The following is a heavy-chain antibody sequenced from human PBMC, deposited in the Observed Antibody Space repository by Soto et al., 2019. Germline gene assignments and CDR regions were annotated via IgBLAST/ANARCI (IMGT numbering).Heavy chain of an antibody. CDR1: GFTFSSYG. Sequence: GGSLRLSCAASGFTFSSYGMSWVRQVPGKGLEWVSVISGSGDRTYYADSVKGRFTISRDNSKNTLYLQMNSLRAEDTAVYYCARDPLTRWLRPSKDYWGQGTLVTVSS. CDR3: ARDPLTRWLRPSKDY. CDR2: ISGSGDRT. J-gene: IGHJ4*02. V-gene: IGHV3-23*01. D-gene: IGHD5-12*01.